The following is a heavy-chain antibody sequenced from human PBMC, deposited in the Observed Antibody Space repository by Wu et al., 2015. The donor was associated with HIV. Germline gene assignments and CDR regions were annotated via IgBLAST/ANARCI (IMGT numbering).Heavy chain of an antibody. J-gene: IGHJ5*01. V-gene: IGHV1-18*01. CDR3: ARVQFDPQYYTYFDL. CDR2: MNPRNGYI. D-gene: IGHD3-10*01. Sequence: QAQLVQSGPEAKRPGASVNVSCKASYILTSYPIGWVRQAPGQRLEWMGWMNPRNGYIKPAQSFQDRISMSTNNSAHTAYMELRSLTSDDTAMYFCARVQFDPQYYTYFDLWGQGTLVTVSS. CDR1: YILTSYP.